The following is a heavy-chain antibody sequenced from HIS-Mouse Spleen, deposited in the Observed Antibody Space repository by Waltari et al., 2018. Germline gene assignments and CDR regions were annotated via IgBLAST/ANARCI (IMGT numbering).Heavy chain of an antibody. V-gene: IGHV4-34*01. CDR2: INHSGST. D-gene: IGHD6-13*01. J-gene: IGHJ3*02. Sequence: QVQLQQWGAGLLKPSETLSLTCAVYGGSFSGYYWIWIRWPPGKGLEWIGEINHSGSTNYNPSLKSRVTISVDTSKNQFSLKLSSVTAADTAVYYCARGLSLAAAGAFDIWGQGTMVTVSS. CDR3: ARGLSLAAAGAFDI. CDR1: GGSFSGYY.